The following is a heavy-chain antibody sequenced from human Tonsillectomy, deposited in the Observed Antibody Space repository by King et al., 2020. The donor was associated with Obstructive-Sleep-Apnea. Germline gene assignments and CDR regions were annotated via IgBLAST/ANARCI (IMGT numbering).Heavy chain of an antibody. CDR2: FYYSGNT. Sequence: VPLQESGPGLVKPSETLSLTCTVSGGSISSYYWSWIRQPPGKGLEWIGYFYYSGNTNYNPSLKSRVTISVDTSKNQFSLNLRSVTAADTAVYYCARERLRLGELSTTFDYWGQGILVTVSS. J-gene: IGHJ4*02. CDR3: ARERLRLGELSTTFDY. D-gene: IGHD3-16*02. V-gene: IGHV4-59*01. CDR1: GGSISSYY.